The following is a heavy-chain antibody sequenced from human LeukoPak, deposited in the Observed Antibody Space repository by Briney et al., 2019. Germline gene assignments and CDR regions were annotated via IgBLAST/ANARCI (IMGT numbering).Heavy chain of an antibody. CDR1: GGSFSGYY. CDR2: INHSGST. D-gene: IGHD5-18*01. CDR3: ARGGYSYGIGNWFDP. Sequence: SETLSLTCAVYGGSFSGYYWSWIRQPPGKGLEWIGEINHSGSTNYNPSLKSRVTISVDTSKNQFSLKLSSVIAADTAVYYCARGGYSYGIGNWFDPWGQGTLVTVSS. J-gene: IGHJ5*02. V-gene: IGHV4-34*01.